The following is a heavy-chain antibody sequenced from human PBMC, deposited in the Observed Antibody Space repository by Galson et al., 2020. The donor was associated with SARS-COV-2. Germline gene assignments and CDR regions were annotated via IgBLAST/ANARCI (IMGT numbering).Heavy chain of an antibody. D-gene: IGHD6-19*01. Sequence: ASVKVSCKASGYTFTGYYMHWVRQAPGQGLEWMGWINPNSGGTNYAQKFQGWVTMTRDTSISTAYMELSRLSSDDTAVYYCARDEAATVAGTRSAVDDWGQGTLFTVSS. V-gene: IGHV1-2*04. J-gene: IGHJ4*02. CDR1: GYTFTGYY. CDR3: ARDEAATVAGTRSAVDD. CDR2: INPNSGGT.